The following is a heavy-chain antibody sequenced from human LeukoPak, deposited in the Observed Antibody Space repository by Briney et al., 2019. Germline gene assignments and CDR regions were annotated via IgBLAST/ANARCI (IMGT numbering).Heavy chain of an antibody. Sequence: NTSETLSLTCTVSGGSISSYYWSWIRQPPGKGLEWIGYIYYSGSTNYNPSLKSRVTISVDTSKNQFSLKLSSVTAADTAVYYCARGTAVAAPFDYWGQGTLVTVSS. CDR1: GGSISSYY. V-gene: IGHV4-59*01. CDR3: ARGTAVAAPFDY. J-gene: IGHJ4*02. D-gene: IGHD6-19*01. CDR2: IYYSGST.